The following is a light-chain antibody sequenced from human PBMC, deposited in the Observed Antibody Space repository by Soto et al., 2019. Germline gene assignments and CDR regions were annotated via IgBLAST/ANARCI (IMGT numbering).Light chain of an antibody. V-gene: IGKV1-9*01. CDR3: QQLSYYPRT. Sequence: IPMTQSPSSLSATVGDRVTITCRASRDVSSYLVGYQQKPGKAPELLIYAASTLQSGVPLRFSGSGSGTDFTLTISSLQPEDFATYYCQQLSYYPRTFGQGTKLEI. CDR1: RDVSSY. CDR2: AAS. J-gene: IGKJ2*01.